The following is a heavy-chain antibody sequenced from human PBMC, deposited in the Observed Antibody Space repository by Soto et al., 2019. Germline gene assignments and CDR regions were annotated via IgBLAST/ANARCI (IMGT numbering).Heavy chain of an antibody. CDR1: GFSFSSYP. CDR2: IHENGHFK. Sequence: VGSLRLSCAASGFSFSSYPMSWIRQAPGKGLEWLAHIHENGHFKFYVDSVKGRFTISRDDALNSLYLRMNSLRAEDTAMYYCARDEGVPINYRFDYWGQGTLVTVSS. V-gene: IGHV3-7*03. CDR3: ARDEGVPINYRFDY. D-gene: IGHD4-4*01. J-gene: IGHJ4*02.